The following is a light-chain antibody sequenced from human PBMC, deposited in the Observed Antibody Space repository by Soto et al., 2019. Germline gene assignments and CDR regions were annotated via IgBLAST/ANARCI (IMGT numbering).Light chain of an antibody. Sequence: QSVLTQPPSTSGTPGQRVTISCSGSSSNIGSTTVNWYQQLPGTAPKLLMYSDDQRPSGVPDRFSGSKSGTSASLAISGLQSEDEADYYCAAWDDSLNGVLFGGGPKLTVL. CDR2: SDD. CDR3: AAWDDSLNGVL. V-gene: IGLV1-44*01. CDR1: SSNIGSTT. J-gene: IGLJ2*01.